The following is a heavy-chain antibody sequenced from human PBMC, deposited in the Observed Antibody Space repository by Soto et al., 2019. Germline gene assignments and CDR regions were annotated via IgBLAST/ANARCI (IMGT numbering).Heavy chain of an antibody. CDR3: AKGAWLDY. Sequence: EVQLLESGGGLVQPGASLRLSCAASGFTFTTFDMSWARQAPGKGLEWVSVVRGRDGSTSYADSLKGRFTIAKDSSKNTLYLQMNSLRAADTALYYCAKGAWLDYWGQGTLVTVSS. CDR1: GFTFTTFD. CDR2: VRGRDGST. D-gene: IGHD5-12*01. V-gene: IGHV3-23*01. J-gene: IGHJ4*02.